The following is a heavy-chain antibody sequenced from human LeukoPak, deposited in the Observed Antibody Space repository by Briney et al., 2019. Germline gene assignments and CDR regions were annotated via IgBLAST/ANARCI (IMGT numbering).Heavy chain of an antibody. CDR3: ARAVWVDYYDSSGHFDY. Sequence: SETLSLTCTVSGGSISSYYWSWIRQPPGKGLEWIGYIYYSGSTNYNPSLKSRVTISVDTSKNQFSLKLSSVTAADTAVYYCARAVWVDYYDSSGHFDYWGQGTLVTVSS. D-gene: IGHD3-22*01. CDR2: IYYSGST. CDR1: GGSISSYY. J-gene: IGHJ4*02. V-gene: IGHV4-59*01.